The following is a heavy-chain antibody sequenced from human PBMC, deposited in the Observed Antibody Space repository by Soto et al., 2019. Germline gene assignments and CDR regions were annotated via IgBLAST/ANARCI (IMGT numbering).Heavy chain of an antibody. D-gene: IGHD6-19*01. CDR2: IYYSGST. CDR1: GGSISSSSYY. J-gene: IGHJ4*02. V-gene: IGHV4-39*01. Sequence: SETLSLTCTVSGGSISSSSYYWGWIRQPPGKGLEWIGSIYYSGSTYYNPSLKSRVTISVDTSKNQFSLKLSSVTAADTAVYYCARRIAVAGRVYFDYWGQGTLVTVS. CDR3: ARRIAVAGRVYFDY.